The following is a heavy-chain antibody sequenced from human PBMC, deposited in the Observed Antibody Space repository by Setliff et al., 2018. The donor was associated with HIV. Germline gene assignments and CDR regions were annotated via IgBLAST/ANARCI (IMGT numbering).Heavy chain of an antibody. CDR2: FYYTGSD. V-gene: IGHV4-31*03. CDR3: ARGAGLYGDYHVY. D-gene: IGHD4-17*01. CDR1: GGSISSPGYY. Sequence: NPSETLSLTCTVSGGSISSPGYYWSWIRQHPGKGLEWIGYFYYTGSDYYNPSLKSRVTISVDTSKNQFSLKLRSVTAADTAVYYCARGAGLYGDYHVYWGQGTRVTVS. J-gene: IGHJ4*02.